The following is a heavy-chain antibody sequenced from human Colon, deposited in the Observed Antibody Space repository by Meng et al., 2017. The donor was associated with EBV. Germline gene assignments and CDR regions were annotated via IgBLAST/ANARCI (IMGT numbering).Heavy chain of an antibody. D-gene: IGHD6-19*01. CDR3: VRSSGWVKTGFDP. CDR1: GGSTTNSGYD. J-gene: IGHJ5*02. Sequence: HLERQEFGPGRVRPSEALSLRCSVSGGSTTNSGYDWGWIRPPPGKGLEWIGSIGHSGFTYYTPSLKSRVTVSIDTSRNQFSLWLTSVTAADTAVYYCVRSSGWVKTGFDPWGQGTLVTVSS. CDR2: IGHSGFT. V-gene: IGHV4-39*01.